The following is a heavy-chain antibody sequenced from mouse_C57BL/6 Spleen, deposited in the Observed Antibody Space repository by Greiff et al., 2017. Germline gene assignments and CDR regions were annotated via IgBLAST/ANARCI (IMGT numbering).Heavy chain of an antibody. CDR1: GYSITSGYY. V-gene: IGHV3-6*01. D-gene: IGHD4-1*01. J-gene: IGHJ1*03. CDR3: ASLTPDWYFDV. Sequence: EVQLQQSGPGLVKPSQSLSLTCSVTGYSITSGYYWNWIRQFPGNKLEWMGYISYDGSNNYNPSLKNRISITRDTSKNQFFLKLNSVTTEDTATYYCASLTPDWYFDVWGTGTTVTVSS. CDR2: ISYDGSN.